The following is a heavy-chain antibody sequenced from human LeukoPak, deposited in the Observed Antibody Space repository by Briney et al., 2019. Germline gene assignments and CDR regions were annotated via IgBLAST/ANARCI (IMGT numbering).Heavy chain of an antibody. Sequence: GGSLRLPCAASGFTFSSYAMSWVRQAPGKGLEWVSVNSGSGGSTYYADSVKGRFTISRDNSKNTLYLQMNSLRAEDTAVYYCAKDGRSSSWSPPYWYFDLWGRGTLVTVSS. V-gene: IGHV3-23*01. CDR2: NSGSGGST. CDR1: GFTFSSYA. CDR3: AKDGRSSSWSPPYWYFDL. J-gene: IGHJ2*01. D-gene: IGHD6-13*01.